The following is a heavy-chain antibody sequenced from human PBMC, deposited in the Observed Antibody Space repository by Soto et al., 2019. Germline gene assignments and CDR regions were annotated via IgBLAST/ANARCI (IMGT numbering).Heavy chain of an antibody. D-gene: IGHD3-3*01. Sequence: GESLKISCKASGYSFTNYWIGWVRQMPGKGLEWMGIIYPGDSDTRYSPSFQGQVTISADKSISTAYLQWSSLEASDTAMYYCARVANPSGYYFDCWGQGTLVTVSS. CDR3: ARVANPSGYYFDC. V-gene: IGHV5-51*01. CDR1: GYSFTNYW. J-gene: IGHJ4*02. CDR2: IYPGDSDT.